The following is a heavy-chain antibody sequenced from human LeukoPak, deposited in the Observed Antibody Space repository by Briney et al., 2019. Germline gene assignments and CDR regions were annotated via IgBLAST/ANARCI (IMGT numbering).Heavy chain of an antibody. CDR1: GGSISTYY. D-gene: IGHD6-13*01. CDR3: ARDSGSSNFHS. CDR2: TFYRSKWYY. J-gene: IGHJ4*02. Sequence: PSETLSLTCTVSGGSISTYYWCWIRQSPSGGLEWLGRTFYRSKWYYNYAVSVKSRITITPDTSNNQFSLHLNSVTPEDTAVYYCARDSGSSNFHSWGQGALVTVSS. V-gene: IGHV6-1*01.